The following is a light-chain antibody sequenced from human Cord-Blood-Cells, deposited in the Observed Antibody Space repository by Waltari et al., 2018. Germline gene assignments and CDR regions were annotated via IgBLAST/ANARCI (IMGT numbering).Light chain of an antibody. CDR3: QQSYSTLMYT. J-gene: IGKJ2*01. CDR2: AAS. V-gene: IGKV1-39*01. Sequence: DIQMTQSASSMSGSVVDRVTITCRARQSISSYLNWYQQKPGKAPKLLIYAASSLQSWVPARFSGSGSGTDFTLAISSLQPEDFATYYCQQSYSTLMYTFGQGTKLEIK. CDR1: QSISSY.